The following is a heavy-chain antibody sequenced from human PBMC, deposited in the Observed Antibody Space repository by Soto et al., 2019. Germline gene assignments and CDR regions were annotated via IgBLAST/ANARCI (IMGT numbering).Heavy chain of an antibody. CDR3: VTSSSSVQRLYDYYYYMDV. J-gene: IGHJ6*03. Sequence: QVQLQESGPGLVKPSETLSLTCTVSGGSISSYYWSWIRHPPGQGLAWIGYIYYCGRTNYNPSLRSRVTISVDTSKNQFPLKLSSVTAADTAVYYCVTSSSSVQRLYDYYYYMDVWGKGTTVTVSS. V-gene: IGHV4-59*08. CDR2: IYYCGRT. CDR1: GGSISSYY. D-gene: IGHD6-6*01.